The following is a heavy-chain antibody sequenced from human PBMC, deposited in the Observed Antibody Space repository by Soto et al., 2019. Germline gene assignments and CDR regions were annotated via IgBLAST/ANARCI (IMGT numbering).Heavy chain of an antibody. Sequence: PGGSLRLSCAASGFSFSAYAMSWVRQAPGKGLEWVSGMTGSGGFTYYADSVKGRFTISRDNSKNTLYVQMNSLRAEDTAVYYCARGSRDSYPGSRIFDLWGRGTRVTVSS. CDR1: GFSFSAYA. CDR3: ARGSRDSYPGSRIFDL. J-gene: IGHJ4*02. CDR2: MTGSGGFT. V-gene: IGHV3-23*01. D-gene: IGHD3-10*01.